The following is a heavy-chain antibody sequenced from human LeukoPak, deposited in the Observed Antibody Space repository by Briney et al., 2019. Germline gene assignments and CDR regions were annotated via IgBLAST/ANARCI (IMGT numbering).Heavy chain of an antibody. D-gene: IGHD3-16*01. CDR3: ASSYDYYYYMDV. CDR2: IYYSGST. CDR1: GGSISSSSYY. V-gene: IGHV4-39*01. J-gene: IGHJ6*03. Sequence: SETLSLTCTVSGGSISSSSYYWGWIRQPPWKGLEWIGSIYYSGSTYYNPSLKSRVTISVDTSKNQFSLKLSSVTAADTAVYYCASSYDYYYYMDVWGKGTTVTISS.